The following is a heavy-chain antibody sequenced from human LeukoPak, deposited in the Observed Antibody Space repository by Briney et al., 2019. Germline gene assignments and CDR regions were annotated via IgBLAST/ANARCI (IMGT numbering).Heavy chain of an antibody. Sequence: ASVKVSCKASGYTFTSYGISWVRQAPGQGLEWMGWISAYNGNTNYAQKLQGRVTMTTDTSTSTAYMELRSLRSDDTAVYYCARDGALLRYFDWPIRTHYYYGMDVWGKGTTVTVSS. J-gene: IGHJ6*04. CDR2: ISAYNGNT. CDR1: GYTFTSYG. D-gene: IGHD3-9*01. V-gene: IGHV1-18*04. CDR3: ARDGALLRYFDWPIRTHYYYGMDV.